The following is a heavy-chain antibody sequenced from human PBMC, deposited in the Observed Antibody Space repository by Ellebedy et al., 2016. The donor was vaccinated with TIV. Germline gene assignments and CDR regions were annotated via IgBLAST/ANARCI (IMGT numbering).Heavy chain of an antibody. J-gene: IGHJ6*03. CDR1: GGSFSGYY. CDR3: ARNGDHIAPNLRGVRSYYYYYYMDV. Sequence: SETLSLXCAVYGGSFSGYYWSWIRQPPGKGLEWIGEINHSGSTNYNPSLKSRVTISVDTSKNQFSLKLSSVTAADTAVYYCARNGDHIAPNLRGVRSYYYYYYMDVWGKGTTVTVSS. V-gene: IGHV4-34*01. CDR2: INHSGST. D-gene: IGHD3-10*01.